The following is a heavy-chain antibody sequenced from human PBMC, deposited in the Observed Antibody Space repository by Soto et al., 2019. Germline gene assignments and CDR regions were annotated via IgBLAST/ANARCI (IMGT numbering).Heavy chain of an antibody. Sequence: EVQLVQSGAEVKKPGESLKISCNGSGYSFTSYCIGWVRQMPGNGLEWMGIIYPGDSDTRSSPSFQGHVTISADNSISTADLQGSSLKASDTAMYYCARHGGGIAVAGTWGGFDIWGQGTMVTVSS. CDR2: IYPGDSDT. V-gene: IGHV5-51*01. CDR1: GYSFTSYC. D-gene: IGHD6-19*01. CDR3: ARHGGGIAVAGTWGGFDI. J-gene: IGHJ3*02.